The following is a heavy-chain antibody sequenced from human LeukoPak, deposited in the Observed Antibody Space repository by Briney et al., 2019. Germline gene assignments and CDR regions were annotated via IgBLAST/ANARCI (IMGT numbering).Heavy chain of an antibody. Sequence: SVKVSCKASGGTFSSYAISWVRQAPGQGLEWMGRIIPILGIANYAQKFQGRVTITADKSTSTAYMELSSLRSEDTAVYYCAREDTAMVAFDYWGQGTLVTVSS. CDR3: AREDTAMVAFDY. V-gene: IGHV1-69*04. J-gene: IGHJ4*02. CDR1: GGTFSSYA. CDR2: IIPILGIA. D-gene: IGHD5-18*01.